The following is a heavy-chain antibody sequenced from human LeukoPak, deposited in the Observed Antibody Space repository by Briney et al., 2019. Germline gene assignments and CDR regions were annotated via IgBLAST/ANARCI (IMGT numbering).Heavy chain of an antibody. CDR2: INHSGYT. J-gene: IGHJ4*02. CDR3: TRMTAGHDY. CDR1: GVSFDDYY. Sequence: SETLSHTCAVSGVSFDDYYWSWVRQTPGKGLEWIGEINHSGYTNDSPSLKSRVTLSIDTSRKQFSLNLRSVTVADTGIYYCTRMTAGHDYWGQGTLVSVCS. D-gene: IGHD2-21*02. V-gene: IGHV4-34*01.